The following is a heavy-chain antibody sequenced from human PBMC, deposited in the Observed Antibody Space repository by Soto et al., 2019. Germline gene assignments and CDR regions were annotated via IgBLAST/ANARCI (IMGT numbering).Heavy chain of an antibody. Sequence: SETLSLTCTVSGGSISSYYWSWIRQPPGKGLEWIGYIYYSGSTNYNPSLKSRVTISVDTSKNQFSLKLSSVTAADTAVYYCATARRYSSSCATGGPCYYFDYWGQGTLVTVSS. CDR1: GGSISSYY. CDR2: IYYSGST. CDR3: ATARRYSSSCATGGPCYYFDY. J-gene: IGHJ4*02. V-gene: IGHV4-59*01. D-gene: IGHD6-13*01.